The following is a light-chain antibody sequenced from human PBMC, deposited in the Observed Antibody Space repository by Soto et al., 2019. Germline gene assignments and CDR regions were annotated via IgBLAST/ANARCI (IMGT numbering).Light chain of an antibody. V-gene: IGKV3-11*01. CDR3: QVRTNWSIA. CDR1: QSVSSY. CDR2: DAS. J-gene: IGKJ5*01. Sequence: ELELTQSPATLTLTPGESPTLSCRASQSVSSYLAWYQQKPGQAPRLLIYDASNRATGIPARFSGTGSGTDFTLTINNLEPEDFAVYYCQVRTNWSIAFGRGTLLAVK.